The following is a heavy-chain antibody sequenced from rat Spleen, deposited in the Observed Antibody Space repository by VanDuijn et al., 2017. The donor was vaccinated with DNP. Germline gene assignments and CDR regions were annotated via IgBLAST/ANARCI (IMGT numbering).Heavy chain of an antibody. Sequence: EVQLVESGGGLVQPGRSLILSCVTSGFTFNNYWMTWIRQAPGKGLEWVASITNTGGGTYYQDSVRGRFTISRDNAKSTLYLQMNSLSSEDTATYYCTRKYTTDYYWYFDLWGPGSMVTVSS. D-gene: IGHD1-6*01. CDR1: GFTFNNYW. V-gene: IGHV5-31*01. J-gene: IGHJ1*01. CDR2: ITNTGGGT. CDR3: TRKYTTDYYWYFDL.